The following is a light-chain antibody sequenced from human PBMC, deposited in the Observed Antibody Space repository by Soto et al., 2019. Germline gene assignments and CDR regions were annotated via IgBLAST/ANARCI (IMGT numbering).Light chain of an antibody. CDR1: SSDIGGYNY. V-gene: IGLV2-14*01. J-gene: IGLJ2*01. Sequence: QSVLTQPASVSGSPGQSITISCTGNSSDIGGYNYVSWYQQHPDKAPKLMIYEVTNRPSGVSYRFSGSKSGNTASLTISGLQAEDEADYYCCSYTSTSTRVLFGGGTKLTVL. CDR3: CSYTSTSTRVL. CDR2: EVT.